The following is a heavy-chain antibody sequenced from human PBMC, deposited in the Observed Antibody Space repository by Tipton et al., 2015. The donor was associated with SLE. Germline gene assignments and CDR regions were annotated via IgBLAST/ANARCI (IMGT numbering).Heavy chain of an antibody. CDR1: GGSISFYY. J-gene: IGHJ5*02. CDR3: AREVIAAARGGWFDP. Sequence: TLSLTCTVSGGSISFYYWSWIRQPPGKGLEWIGYIYYSGSTIYNPSLKSRVTMSVDTSKNQFSLKLSSVTAADTAVYYCAREVIAAARGGWFDPWGQGTLVTVSS. V-gene: IGHV4-59*01. D-gene: IGHD6-13*01. CDR2: IYYSGST.